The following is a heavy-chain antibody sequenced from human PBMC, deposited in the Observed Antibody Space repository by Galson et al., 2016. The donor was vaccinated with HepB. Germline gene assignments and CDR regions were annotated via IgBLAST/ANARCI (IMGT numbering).Heavy chain of an antibody. CDR2: MSDSGGST. V-gene: IGHV3-23*01. CDR1: GFTLSNSA. Sequence: SLRLSCAASGFTLSNSAMSWVRQAPGKGLEWVSAMSDSGGSTYYADSVKGRFTISRDNSKNTLYLQMNSLRAEDTAVYYCARDLWRGGRIDYWGQGTLVTVPS. CDR3: ARDLWRGGRIDY. J-gene: IGHJ4*02. D-gene: IGHD4-23*01.